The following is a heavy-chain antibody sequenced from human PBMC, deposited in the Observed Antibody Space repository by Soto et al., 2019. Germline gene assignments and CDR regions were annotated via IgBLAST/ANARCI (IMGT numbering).Heavy chain of an antibody. V-gene: IGHV1-18*04. Sequence: QVQLVQSGGEVKKPGASVEVSCRTSGYMFTTYGMSWVRQAPGQGLEWMAWISAYNGNKKYAQKFQGRVTMTTDISTSTVSMELRNLTSDDTGTYFCARTGGGMAARPLEYWGQGTLVTVSS. D-gene: IGHD6-6*01. CDR3: ARTGGGMAARPLEY. CDR2: ISAYNGNK. CDR1: GYMFTTYG. J-gene: IGHJ4*02.